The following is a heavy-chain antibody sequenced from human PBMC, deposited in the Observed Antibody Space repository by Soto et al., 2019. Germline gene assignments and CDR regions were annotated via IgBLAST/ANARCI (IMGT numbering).Heavy chain of an antibody. CDR2: IKSDGSIT. CDR3: TRPLGYCSSISCPTDY. J-gene: IGHJ4*02. CDR1: GFTFGSYW. V-gene: IGHV3-74*01. D-gene: IGHD2-2*01. Sequence: GGSLRLSCAASGFTFGSYWMHWVRQAPGKGLLWVSRIKSDGSITSYADSVKGRFTISRDNAKNTAYLQMNSLKTEDTAVYYCTRPLGYCSSISCPTDYWGQGTLVTVSS.